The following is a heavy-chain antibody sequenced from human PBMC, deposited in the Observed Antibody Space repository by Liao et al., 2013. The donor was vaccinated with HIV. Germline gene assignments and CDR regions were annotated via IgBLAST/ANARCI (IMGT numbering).Heavy chain of an antibody. CDR2: IYTTGNT. V-gene: IGHV4-4*07. CDR1: GGSMRTNY. D-gene: IGHD2-8*01. Sequence: QVQLQESGPRLVKPSETLSLTCTVSGGSMRTNYWSWIRQPPGKGLEWIGHIYTTGNTKYNPSLKSRVTMSVDTSKIQFSLRLNSVTAADTAVYYCARSNLRDWYFDLWGRGTLVTVSS. CDR3: ARSNLRDWYFDL. J-gene: IGHJ2*01.